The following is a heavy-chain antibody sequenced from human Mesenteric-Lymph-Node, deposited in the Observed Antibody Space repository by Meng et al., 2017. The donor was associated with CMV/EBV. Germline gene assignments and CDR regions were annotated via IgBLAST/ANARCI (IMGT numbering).Heavy chain of an antibody. J-gene: IGHJ5*02. CDR2: INHSGST. D-gene: IGHD3-3*01. V-gene: IGHV4-34*01. CDR3: ARGPYDFWSGYYAWFDP. CDR1: GGSFSGYY. Sequence: SETLSLTCAVYGGSFSGYYWSWIRQPPGKGLEWIGEINHSGSTNYNPSLKSRVTISVDTSKNQFSLKLSSVTAADTAVYYCARGPYDFWSGYYAWFDPWGQGTLVTVSS.